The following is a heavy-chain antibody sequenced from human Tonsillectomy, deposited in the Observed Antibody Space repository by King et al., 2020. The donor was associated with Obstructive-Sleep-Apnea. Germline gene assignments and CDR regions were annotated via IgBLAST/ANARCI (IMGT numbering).Heavy chain of an antibody. V-gene: IGHV4-39*07. CDR2: IYYSGST. Sequence: VHLQESGPGLVKPSETLSLTCTVSGGSISSSSYYWGWIRQPPGKGLEWIGSIYYSGSTYYNPSLKSRVTISVDTSKNQFALKLSSVTAADTAVYYCARETHYYDSSGYLSYFDYWGQGTLVTVSS. J-gene: IGHJ4*02. CDR1: GGSISSSSYY. CDR3: ARETHYYDSSGYLSYFDY. D-gene: IGHD3-22*01.